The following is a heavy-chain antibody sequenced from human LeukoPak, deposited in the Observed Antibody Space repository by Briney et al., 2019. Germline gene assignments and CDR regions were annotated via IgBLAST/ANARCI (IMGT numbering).Heavy chain of an antibody. V-gene: IGHV4-38-2*01. CDR1: GYSISSGYY. CDR2: IYHSGST. D-gene: IGHD5-18*01. CDR3: ARPDQRGYTYGYSAFDI. J-gene: IGHJ3*02. Sequence: PSETLSLTCAVSGYSISSGYYWGWIRQPPGKGLEWIGSIYHSGSTYYNPSLKSRVTISADTSKNQFSLKLSSVTAADTAVYYCARPDQRGYTYGYSAFDIWGQGTMVTVSS.